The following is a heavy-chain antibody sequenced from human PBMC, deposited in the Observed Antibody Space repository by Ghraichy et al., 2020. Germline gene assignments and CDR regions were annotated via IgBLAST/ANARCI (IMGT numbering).Heavy chain of an antibody. CDR1: GFTFGSYG. Sequence: GGSLRLSCAASGFTFGSYGMHWVRQAPGKGLEWVAFTSYDGSNTYYVDSVKGRFTISRDNSKNTLYLQMSSLRPEDTAVYYCAKLSYDASGSQNPSFDSWGQGTLVTVSS. CDR2: TSYDGSNT. V-gene: IGHV3-30*18. J-gene: IGHJ4*02. D-gene: IGHD3-22*01. CDR3: AKLSYDASGSQNPSFDS.